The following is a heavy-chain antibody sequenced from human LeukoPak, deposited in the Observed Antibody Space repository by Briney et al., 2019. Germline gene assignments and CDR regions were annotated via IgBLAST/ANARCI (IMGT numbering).Heavy chain of an antibody. CDR3: ATDSPFGVGIYGAFDI. Sequence: ASVKVSCKVSGYTLTELSMHWVRQAPGKGLEWMGGFDPEDGETIYAQKFQGRVTMTEDTSTDTAYMELSSLRSEDAAVYYCATDSPFGVGIYGAFDIWGQGTMVTVSS. J-gene: IGHJ3*02. CDR2: FDPEDGET. CDR1: GYTLTELS. D-gene: IGHD3-3*01. V-gene: IGHV1-24*01.